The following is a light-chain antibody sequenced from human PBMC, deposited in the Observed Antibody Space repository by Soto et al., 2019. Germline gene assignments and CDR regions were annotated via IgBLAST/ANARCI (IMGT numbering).Light chain of an antibody. J-gene: IGKJ4*01. CDR3: QQANGYPLT. CDR2: TAS. Sequence: DIQLTQSPSFLSASAGDRVTITCRASQVTSSNVGWYQVQPGTAPNLLIYTASNLESGVPSRFSGSASGTEFTLTIGSLQPEDSATYYCQQANGYPLTFGGGTKLEIK. V-gene: IGKV1-9*01. CDR1: QVTSSN.